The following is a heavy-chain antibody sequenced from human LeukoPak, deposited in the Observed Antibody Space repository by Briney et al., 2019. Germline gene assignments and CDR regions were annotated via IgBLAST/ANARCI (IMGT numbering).Heavy chain of an antibody. CDR3: ARARWLVTGGDY. V-gene: IGHV3-7*01. Sequence: PGVSLRLSCAASGFTFSSYWMIWVRQAPGKGLEWVANIKQDGSEKYYVDSVKGRFTIPRDNAKNSLHLQMNSLRAEDTAVYYCARARWLVTGGDYWGQGTLVTVSS. CDR1: GFTFSSYW. D-gene: IGHD4-23*01. J-gene: IGHJ4*02. CDR2: IKQDGSEK.